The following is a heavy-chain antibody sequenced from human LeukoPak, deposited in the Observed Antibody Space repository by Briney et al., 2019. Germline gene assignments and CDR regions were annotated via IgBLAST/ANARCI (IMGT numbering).Heavy chain of an antibody. CDR2: TSGSGGST. V-gene: IGHV3-23*01. J-gene: IGHJ6*02. CDR3: AKNPITVDLYYYYGMDV. D-gene: IGHD4-23*01. CDR1: GFTFSSYA. Sequence: TGGSLRLSCAASGFTFSSYAMSWVRQAPGKGLEWVSATSGSGGSTYYADSVKGRFTISRDNSKNTLYLQMNSLRAEDTAVYYCAKNPITVDLYYYYGMDVWGQGTTVTVSS.